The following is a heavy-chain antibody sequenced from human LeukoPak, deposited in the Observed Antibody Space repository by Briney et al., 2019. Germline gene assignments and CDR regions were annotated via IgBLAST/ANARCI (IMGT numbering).Heavy chain of an antibody. V-gene: IGHV3-30-3*01. D-gene: IGHD2-2*01. Sequence: GGSLRLSCAASGFTFSNYVIHWVRQAPGKGLESVVVISYDGSNKDYADSVKGRFTISRDNSNNTLFLQMKSLIREDTAVYYCARGQIPTAKRDYYFYGMDVWGQGTTVTVSS. CDR2: ISYDGSNK. CDR1: GFTFSNYV. CDR3: ARGQIPTAKRDYYFYGMDV. J-gene: IGHJ6*02.